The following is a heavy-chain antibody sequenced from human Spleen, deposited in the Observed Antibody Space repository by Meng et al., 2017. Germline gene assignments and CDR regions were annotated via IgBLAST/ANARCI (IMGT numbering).Heavy chain of an antibody. CDR2: IPHRGSS. D-gene: IGHD3-10*01. Sequence: QLQLLESGPGRVKPSETLSLTCTVSGGSISSSTYYWGWLRQPPGKGLEWIGEIPHRGSSAYNPSLKSRVSMSIDKSKNQFSLKLTSVTAADTAVYHCLRGSGGSVWGQGTLVTVSS. J-gene: IGHJ1*01. V-gene: IGHV4-39*07. CDR3: LRGSGGSV. CDR1: GGSISSSTYY.